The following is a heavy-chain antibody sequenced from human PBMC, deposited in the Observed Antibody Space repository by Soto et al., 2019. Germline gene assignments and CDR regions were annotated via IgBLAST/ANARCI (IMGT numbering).Heavy chain of an antibody. D-gene: IGHD6-19*01. CDR1: GFTFSSYG. J-gene: IGHJ6*02. CDR3: AKVISAVAEIYYYGMDV. Sequence: GGSLRLSCAASGFTFSSYGMHWVRQAPGKGLEWVAVISYDGSNKYYADSVKGRFTISRDNSKNTLYLQMNSLRAEDTAVYYCAKVISAVAEIYYYGMDVSGQGPNVTVYS. V-gene: IGHV3-30*18. CDR2: ISYDGSNK.